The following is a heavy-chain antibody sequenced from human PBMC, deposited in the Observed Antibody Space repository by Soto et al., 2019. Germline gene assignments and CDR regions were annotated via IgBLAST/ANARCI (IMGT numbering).Heavy chain of an antibody. D-gene: IGHD3-10*01. V-gene: IGHV1-69*06. CDR3: ASQLLWFGELLVQYFCNYGLDV. Sequence: QVQLVQSGAEVKKPGSSVKVSCTASGGSFNSHSISWVRQAPRQGLEWMGGIIPTFGTTDYAEKVQGRVTISADKSTNTAYIELNGLRPEDTAVYYCASQLLWFGELLVQYFCNYGLDVWGQGTTVTVSS. CDR2: IIPTFGTT. CDR1: GGSFNSHS. J-gene: IGHJ6*02.